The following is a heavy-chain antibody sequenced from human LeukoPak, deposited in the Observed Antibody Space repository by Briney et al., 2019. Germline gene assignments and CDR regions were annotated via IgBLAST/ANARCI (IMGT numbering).Heavy chain of an antibody. CDR3: AKTSQIFLGHDYMDV. CDR2: ISGSGGST. J-gene: IGHJ6*03. Sequence: PGGSLRLSCAASGFTFSSYGMSWVRQAPGKGLEWVSAISGSGGSTYYADSVKGRFTISRDNSKNTLYLQMNSLRAEDTAVYYCAKTSQIFLGHDYMDVWGKGTTVTISS. D-gene: IGHD3-3*01. CDR1: GFTFSSYG. V-gene: IGHV3-23*01.